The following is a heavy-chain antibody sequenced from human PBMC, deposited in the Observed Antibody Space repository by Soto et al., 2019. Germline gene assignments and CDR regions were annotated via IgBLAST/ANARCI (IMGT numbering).Heavy chain of an antibody. CDR1: GGTFSSYA. V-gene: IGHV1-69*12. CDR3: ARYMITFGGVIVKGKGWFDP. J-gene: IGHJ5*02. CDR2: IIPIFGTA. Sequence: QVQLVQSGAEVKKPGSSVKVSCKASGGTFSSYAISWVRQAPGQGLEWMGGIIPIFGTANYAQKFQGRVTITADESTSTAYMELRSLRSEDTAVYYCARYMITFGGVIVKGKGWFDPWGQGTLVTVSS. D-gene: IGHD3-16*02.